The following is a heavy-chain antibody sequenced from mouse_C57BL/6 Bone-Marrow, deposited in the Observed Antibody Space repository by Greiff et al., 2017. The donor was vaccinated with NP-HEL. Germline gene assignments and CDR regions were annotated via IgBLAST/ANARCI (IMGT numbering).Heavy chain of an antibody. CDR3: ARRTD. CDR1: GYTFTSYG. V-gene: IGHV1-81*01. Sequence: LVESGAELARPGASVKLSCKASGYTFTSYGISWVKQRTGQGLEWIGEIYPRSGNTYYNEKFKGKATLTADTSASTAYMERRSLTSEDSAVYFCARRTDWGQGTTLTVSS. J-gene: IGHJ2*01. CDR2: IYPRSGNT.